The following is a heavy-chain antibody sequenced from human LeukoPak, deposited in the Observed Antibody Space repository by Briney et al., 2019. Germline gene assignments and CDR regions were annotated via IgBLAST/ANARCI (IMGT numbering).Heavy chain of an antibody. D-gene: IGHD1-26*01. J-gene: IGHJ4*02. CDR3: ARGRELLY. CDR2: INDSGRT. V-gene: IGHV4-34*01. CDR1: GGSFSGYY. Sequence: SEPLSLTCAVHGGSFSGYYYTWIRQPPGQGLEWIGEINDSGRTNYNPALKSRVTISADTPKNQFSLKLSSVTAADAAVYYCARGRELLYWGQGTLVTVSS.